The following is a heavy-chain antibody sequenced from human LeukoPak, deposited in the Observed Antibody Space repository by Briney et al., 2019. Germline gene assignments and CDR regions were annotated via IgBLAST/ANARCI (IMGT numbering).Heavy chain of an antibody. CDR1: GYSISTGYY. CDR2: IFYSGST. D-gene: IGHD3-10*01. J-gene: IGHJ3*02. V-gene: IGHV4-38-2*02. Sequence: SETLSLTCTVSGYSISTGYYWGWVRQPPGKGLEWIGNIFYSGSTYYSPSLKSRVTISLDTSRNQFFLKLNSVTAADTAVYYCAKSNGYGLVDIWGQGTMVTVSS. CDR3: AKSNGYGLVDI.